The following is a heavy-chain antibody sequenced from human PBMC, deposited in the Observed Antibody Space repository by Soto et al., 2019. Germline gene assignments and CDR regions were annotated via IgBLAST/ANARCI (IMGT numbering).Heavy chain of an antibody. CDR3: ARLEVYYGSGGYCFDP. V-gene: IGHV4-39*01. D-gene: IGHD3-10*01. CDR2: IYYSGST. J-gene: IGHJ5*02. CDR1: GGSISSSSYY. Sequence: SETLSLTCTVSGGSISSSSYYWGWIRQPPGKGLEWIGSIYYSGSTYYNPSLKSRVTISVDTSKNQFSLKLSSVTAADTAVYYCARLEVYYGSGGYCFDPWGQGTLVTVSS.